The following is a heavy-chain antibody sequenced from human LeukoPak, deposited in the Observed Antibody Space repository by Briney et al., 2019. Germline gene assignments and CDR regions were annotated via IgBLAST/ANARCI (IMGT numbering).Heavy chain of an antibody. J-gene: IGHJ5*02. V-gene: IGHV1-18*01. CDR2: ISAYNGNT. D-gene: IGHD6-6*01. CDR1: GYTFTTYG. CDR3: ARDLIAVRPGWFDP. Sequence: ASVKVSCKASGYTFTTYGISWVRQAPGQGLEWMGWISAYNGNTNYAQQFQGRVTMTTDTSMSTAYMELRSLRSDDRAVYYCARDLIAVRPGWFDPWGQGSLVTVSS.